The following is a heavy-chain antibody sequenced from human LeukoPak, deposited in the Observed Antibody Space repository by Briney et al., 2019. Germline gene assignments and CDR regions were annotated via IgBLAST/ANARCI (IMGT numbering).Heavy chain of an antibody. J-gene: IGHJ6*02. Sequence: SETLSLTCTVSGGSISSYYWSWIRQPPGKGLEWIGYIYYSGSTNYNPSLKSRVTISVGTFQNHFSLKLSSVTAADTAVYYCARYCGGGSCTYGMDVWGQGTTVTVSS. V-gene: IGHV4-59*08. CDR2: IYYSGST. D-gene: IGHD2-15*01. CDR1: GGSISSYY. CDR3: ARYCGGGSCTYGMDV.